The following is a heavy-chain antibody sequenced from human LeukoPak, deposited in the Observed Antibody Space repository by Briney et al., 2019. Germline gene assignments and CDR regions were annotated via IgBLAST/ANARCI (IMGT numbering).Heavy chain of an antibody. J-gene: IGHJ4*02. CDR3: TRDFVLLTSYDVFEN. D-gene: IGHD3-3*01. Sequence: ASVKVSFKASGYTFTTYGISWVRQAPGQGLEWMGWINANNGDTHYAQKLQGRITMTTDTSTSTVYMELRSLRSDDTAVYYCTRDFVLLTSYDVFENWGQGTLVTVSS. CDR1: GYTFTTYG. CDR2: INANNGDT. V-gene: IGHV1-18*01.